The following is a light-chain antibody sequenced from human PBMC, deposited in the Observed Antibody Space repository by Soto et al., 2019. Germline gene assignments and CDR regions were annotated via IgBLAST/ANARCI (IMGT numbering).Light chain of an antibody. CDR3: TSYTSSNSVV. CDR1: GSDIGGYNY. J-gene: IGLJ2*01. V-gene: IGLV2-14*01. CDR2: EVS. Sequence: QSALTQPASVSGSPGQSITISCTGTGSDIGGYNYVSWYQQHPGKAPKVMIYEVSNRPSGVSNRFSASKSVNTASLTISGLQAEDEADYYCTSYTSSNSVVFGGGTKLTVL.